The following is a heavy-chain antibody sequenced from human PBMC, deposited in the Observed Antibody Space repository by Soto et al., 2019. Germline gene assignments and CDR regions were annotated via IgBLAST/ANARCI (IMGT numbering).Heavy chain of an antibody. CDR3: ARGYSADFDFWSASYYFDY. D-gene: IGHD3-3*01. CDR1: GGSISSYY. V-gene: IGHV4-59*01. CDR2: IYYSGST. Sequence: SETLSLTCIVSGGSISSYYWSWIRQPPGKGLEWIGNIYYSGSTNYNPSLKSRVTISVDTSKNQFSLKLNSVTAADTAVYFCARGYSADFDFWSASYYFDYWGQGTLVTVSS. J-gene: IGHJ4*02.